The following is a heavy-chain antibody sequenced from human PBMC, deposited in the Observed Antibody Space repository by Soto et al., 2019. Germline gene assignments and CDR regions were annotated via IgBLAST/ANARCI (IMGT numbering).Heavy chain of an antibody. Sequence: SETLSLTCAVDGGSFSGYYWSWIRQPPGKGLEWIGEINHSGSTNYNPSLKSRVTISVDTSKNQFSLKLSSVTAADTAVYYCARGGGFGFWSGYFYHFDYWGQGTLVTVSS. V-gene: IGHV4-34*01. J-gene: IGHJ4*02. D-gene: IGHD3-3*01. CDR3: ARGGGFGFWSGYFYHFDY. CDR2: INHSGST. CDR1: GGSFSGYY.